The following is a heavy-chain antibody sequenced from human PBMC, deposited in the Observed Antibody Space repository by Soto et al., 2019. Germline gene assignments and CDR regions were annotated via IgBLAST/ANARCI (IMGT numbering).Heavy chain of an antibody. Sequence: EVQLLESGGGLVQPGGSLRLSCAASGFTFGSYAMSWVRQAPGKGLEWVSTISGSGSMTFYAGSVKGRFTVSRVNSKNTLFLQMNSLRAEDTAIYYCAISGLHTKGFDDWGQGTLVPVSS. CDR2: ISGSGSMT. CDR1: GFTFGSYA. D-gene: IGHD2-8*01. V-gene: IGHV3-23*01. J-gene: IGHJ4*02. CDR3: AISGLHTKGFDD.